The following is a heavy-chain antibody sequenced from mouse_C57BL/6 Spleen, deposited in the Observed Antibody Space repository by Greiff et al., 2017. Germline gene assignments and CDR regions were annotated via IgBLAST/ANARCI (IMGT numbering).Heavy chain of an antibody. J-gene: IGHJ4*01. V-gene: IGHV5-17*01. Sequence: EVMLVESGGGLVKPGGSLKLSCAASGFTFSDYGMHWVRQAPEKGLEWVAYISSGSSTIYYADTVKGRFTISRDNAKNTLFLQMTSLRSEDTAMYYCARDYGNYDAMDDWGQGNSVTGSS. D-gene: IGHD2-1*01. CDR1: GFTFSDYG. CDR2: ISSGSSTI. CDR3: ARDYGNYDAMDD.